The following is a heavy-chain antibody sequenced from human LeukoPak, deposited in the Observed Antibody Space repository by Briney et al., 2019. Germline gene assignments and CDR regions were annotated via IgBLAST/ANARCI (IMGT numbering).Heavy chain of an antibody. Sequence: PGGSLRLSSGASGFTPCGYEMNWVCQAPEEGLERVSEISSSGITMYYAGSVKGRFTITRDNAKNSVYLQMNSMRGEDTAVYYCARDSVVRGVFCMDVWGQGTTVTVSS. CDR1: GFTPCGYE. CDR2: ISSSGITM. CDR3: ARDSVVRGVFCMDV. V-gene: IGHV3-48*03. J-gene: IGHJ6*02. D-gene: IGHD3-10*01.